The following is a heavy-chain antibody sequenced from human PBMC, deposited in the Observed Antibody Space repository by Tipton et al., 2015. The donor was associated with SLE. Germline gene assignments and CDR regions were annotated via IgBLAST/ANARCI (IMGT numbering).Heavy chain of an antibody. J-gene: IGHJ6*03. CDR2: ISSSGSTI. CDR3: ARVGYSSSSYTHYYYMDV. D-gene: IGHD6-6*01. V-gene: IGHV3-11*01. Sequence: GSLRLSCAASGFTFSDYYMSWIRQAPGKGLEWVSYISSSGSTIYYADSVKGRFTISRDNAKNPLYLQMNSLRAEDTAVYYCARVGYSSSSYTHYYYMDVWGKGTTVAVSS. CDR1: GFTFSDYY.